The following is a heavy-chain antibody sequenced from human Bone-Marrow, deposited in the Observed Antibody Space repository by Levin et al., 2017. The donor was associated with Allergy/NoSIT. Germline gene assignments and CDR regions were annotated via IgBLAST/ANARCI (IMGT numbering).Heavy chain of an antibody. Sequence: LSLTCAASGFTFSSYAMHWVRQAPGKGLEWVAVISYDGSNKYYADSVKGRFTISRDNSKNTLYPQMNSLRAEDTAVYYCAGTSSSSDKRVNDYWGQGTLVTVSS. D-gene: IGHD6-6*01. CDR3: AGTSSSSDKRVNDY. J-gene: IGHJ4*02. CDR1: GFTFSSYA. V-gene: IGHV3-30-3*01. CDR2: ISYDGSNK.